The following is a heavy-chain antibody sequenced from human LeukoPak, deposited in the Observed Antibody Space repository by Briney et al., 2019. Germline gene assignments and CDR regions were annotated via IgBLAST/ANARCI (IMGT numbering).Heavy chain of an antibody. CDR1: GFSFSNYW. Sequence: PGGSLRLSCAASGFSFSNYWMAWVRQAPGKGLEWVANIDQDGSETEYVASVKGRFTTSRDNAKNSLYLQMSSLRADDTAVYYCARWRGAQSEFEYWGQGTLVTVSS. V-gene: IGHV3-7*01. D-gene: IGHD3-3*01. J-gene: IGHJ4*02. CDR2: IDQDGSET. CDR3: ARWRGAQSEFEY.